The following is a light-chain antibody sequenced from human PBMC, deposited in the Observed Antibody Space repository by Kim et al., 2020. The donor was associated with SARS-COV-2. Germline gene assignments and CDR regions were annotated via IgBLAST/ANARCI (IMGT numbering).Light chain of an antibody. CDR3: GADHGSGSNFANWV. Sequence: ELTQPPSASASLGASVTLTCTLSSGYSNYKVDWYQQRPGKGPRFVMRVGTGGIVGSKGGGIPDRFSVLGSGLNRYLTIKNIQEEDESDYHCGADHGSGSNFANWVFGGGTQLTVL. J-gene: IGLJ3*02. CDR2: VGTGGIVG. CDR1: SGYSNYK. V-gene: IGLV9-49*01.